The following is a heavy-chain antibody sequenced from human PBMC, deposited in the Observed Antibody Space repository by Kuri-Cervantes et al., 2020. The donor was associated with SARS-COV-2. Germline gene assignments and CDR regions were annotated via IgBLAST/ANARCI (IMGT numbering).Heavy chain of an antibody. CDR2: IYSGGST. J-gene: IGHJ2*01. CDR1: GFTISSDA. V-gene: IGHV3-66*02. Sequence: AGSLSLTCAVSGFTISSDAKHWVRHPPGKGLGWVSVIYSGGSTYSADSAKGRFTISRDNSKNTVYLQMNSLSAEDSAVYYCVSDRKLEIRITFFGVVGEERYFDLWGRGTLVTVSS. D-gene: IGHD3-3*01. CDR3: VSDRKLEIRITFFGVVGEERYFDL.